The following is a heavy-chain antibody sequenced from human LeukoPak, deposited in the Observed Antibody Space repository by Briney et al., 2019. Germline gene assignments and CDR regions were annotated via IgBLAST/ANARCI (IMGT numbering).Heavy chain of an antibody. CDR3: ARHSYSSGWLHFDY. D-gene: IGHD6-19*01. V-gene: IGHV4-39*01. CDR1: GGSISSSYYY. Sequence: SETLSLTCSVSGGSISSSYYYWGWIRQPPGKGLEWIGSIYYSGSTYYNPSLKSRVTISVDTSKSQFSLKLSSLTAADTAVYYCARHSYSSGWLHFDYWGQGTLATVSS. CDR2: IYYSGST. J-gene: IGHJ4*02.